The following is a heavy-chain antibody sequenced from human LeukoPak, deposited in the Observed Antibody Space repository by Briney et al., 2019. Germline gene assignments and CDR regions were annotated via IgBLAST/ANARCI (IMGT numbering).Heavy chain of an antibody. CDR3: ASGRQGLDY. Sequence: PGRSLRLSCAASGFTFSSYAIHWVRQAPGKGLEWVTFISYDGTNKYYADSVKGRFTISRDNSKNTLYLQMNSLTTEDTAMYYCASGRQGLDYWGQGTLVTVSS. J-gene: IGHJ4*02. CDR2: ISYDGTNK. V-gene: IGHV3-30-3*01. CDR1: GFTFSSYA.